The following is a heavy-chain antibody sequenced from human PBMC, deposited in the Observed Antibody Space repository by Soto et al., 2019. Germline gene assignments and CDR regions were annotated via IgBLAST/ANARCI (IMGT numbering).Heavy chain of an antibody. CDR2: IMGSGGRT. Sequence: EVQLLESGGGLVQPGGSLRLSCAASGFSFSSFPMSWVRQAPGKGLESVSVIMGSGGRTYYADSVQGRFTISRDDSKXXXXXXXXXXXXXXXXXXXXXXXGXNWYFDYRCQGTRGTVTS. CDR3: XXXGXNWYFDY. D-gene: IGHD1-1*01. J-gene: IGHJ4*02. V-gene: IGHV3-23*01. CDR1: GFSFSSFP.